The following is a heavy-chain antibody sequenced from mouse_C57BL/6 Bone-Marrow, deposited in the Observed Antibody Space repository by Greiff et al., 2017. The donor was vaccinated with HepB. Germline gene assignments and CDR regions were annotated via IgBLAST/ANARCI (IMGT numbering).Heavy chain of an antibody. CDR1: GYTFTSYW. CDR2: IHPSDSDT. CDR3: ARSGQLRLRGGGPYAMDY. D-gene: IGHD3-2*02. J-gene: IGHJ4*01. V-gene: IGHV1-74*01. Sequence: QVQLQQPGAELVKPGASVKVSCKASGYTFTSYWMHWVKQRPGQGLEWIGRIHPSDSDTNYNQKFKGKATLTVDKSSSTAYMQLSSLTSEDSAVYYCARSGQLRLRGGGPYAMDYWGQGTSVTVSS.